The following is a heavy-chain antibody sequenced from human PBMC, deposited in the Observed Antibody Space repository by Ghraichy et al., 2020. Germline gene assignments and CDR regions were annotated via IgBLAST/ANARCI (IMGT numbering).Heavy chain of an antibody. CDR2: INHSGST. CDR3: ASATYYDFWSGYLGHYYGMDV. V-gene: IGHV4-34*01. J-gene: IGHJ6*02. CDR1: GGSFSGYY. D-gene: IGHD3-3*01. Sequence: SETLSLTCAVYGGSFSGYYWSWIRQPPGKGLEWIGEINHSGSTNYNPSLKSRVTISVDTSKNQFSLKLSSVTAADTAVYYCASATYYDFWSGYLGHYYGMDVWGQGTTVTVSS.